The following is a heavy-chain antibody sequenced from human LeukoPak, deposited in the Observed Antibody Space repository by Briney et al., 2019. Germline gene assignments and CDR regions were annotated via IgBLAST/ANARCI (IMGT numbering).Heavy chain of an antibody. Sequence: PGRSLRLSCAASGFTFSRYGMYWVRQAPGKGLEWVAVISSDGTNKYYADSVKGRFTISRDNSKNTLHLQMNSLRAEDTAVYYCARDPRITLFGVVIGDAFDIWGQGTMVTVSS. V-gene: IGHV3-30*03. J-gene: IGHJ3*02. CDR2: ISSDGTNK. CDR1: GFTFSRYG. CDR3: ARDPRITLFGVVIGDAFDI. D-gene: IGHD3-3*01.